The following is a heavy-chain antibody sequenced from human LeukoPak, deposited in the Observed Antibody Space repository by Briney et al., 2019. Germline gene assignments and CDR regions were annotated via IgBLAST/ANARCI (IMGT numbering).Heavy chain of an antibody. CDR1: GYTFTGYY. D-gene: IGHD2-15*01. V-gene: IGHV1-2*02. J-gene: IGHJ5*02. CDR3: ATGRPDETVVILVAGVRS. Sequence: ASVKVSCKASGYTFTGYYMHWVRQAPGQGLEWMGWINPNSGGTNYAQKFQGRVTMTRDTSISTAYMELSRLRSDDTAVYYCATGRPDETVVILVAGVRSWGQGTLVTVSS. CDR2: INPNSGGT.